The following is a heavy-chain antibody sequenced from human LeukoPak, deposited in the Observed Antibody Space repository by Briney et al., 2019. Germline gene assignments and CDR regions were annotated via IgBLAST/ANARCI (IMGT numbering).Heavy chain of an antibody. CDR2: ISTYSGNT. D-gene: IGHD2-21*02. CDR1: GGTFTSYA. CDR3: ARGGSRVVTYGNFDY. V-gene: IGHV1-18*01. J-gene: IGHJ4*02. Sequence: ASVKVSCKASGGTFTSYALSWVRQAPGQGLEWMGWISTYSGNTNYAQKLQGRITMTIETSTSTAYMELRSLRSDDTAVYYCARGGSRVVTYGNFDYWGQGTLVTVSS.